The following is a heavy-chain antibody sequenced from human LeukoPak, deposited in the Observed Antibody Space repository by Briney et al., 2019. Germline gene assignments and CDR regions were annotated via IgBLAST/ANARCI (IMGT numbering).Heavy chain of an antibody. CDR2: ISSDGDRT. D-gene: IGHD3-22*01. CDR3: ARDYYDSRAFDY. V-gene: IGHV3-64D*06. J-gene: IGHJ4*02. CDR1: GFIFSDYA. Sequence: GGSLRLSCSASGFIFSDYAMRWVRQAPGKGLEYISAISSDGDRTYFTDSVKGRFTISRDNSKNMLYLQMSSLRAEDTAVYYCARDYYDSRAFDYWGQGTLVTVSS.